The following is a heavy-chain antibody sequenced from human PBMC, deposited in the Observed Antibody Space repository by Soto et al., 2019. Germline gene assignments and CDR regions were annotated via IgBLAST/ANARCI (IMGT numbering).Heavy chain of an antibody. V-gene: IGHV4-59*01. CDR3: VRSEATALDY. CDR1: GDSISSYY. J-gene: IGHJ4*02. CDR2: IYYSGST. Sequence: PSETLTLTCTVSGDSISSYYWNWIRQPPGKGLEWIGYIYYSGSTNYNPSLKSRVTMSVDTSKDQFSLKLTSVTAADTAVYYCVRSEATALDYWGQGTLVTVSS.